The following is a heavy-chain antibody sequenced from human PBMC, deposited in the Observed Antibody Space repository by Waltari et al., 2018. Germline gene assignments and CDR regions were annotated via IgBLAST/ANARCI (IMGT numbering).Heavy chain of an antibody. Sequence: QVQLVESGGGVVQPGRSLRLSCAASGCTFSSYAMHWVRQAQSKGVGWVAVISYDGSNKYYADSVKGRFTISRYNSKNTLYLQMNSLRAEDTAVYYCARDLGRAGKKYYPTSGSPTYWGQGTLVTVSS. CDR1: GCTFSSYA. J-gene: IGHJ4*02. D-gene: IGHD1-26*01. CDR3: ARDLGRAGKKYYPTSGSPTY. CDR2: ISYDGSNK. V-gene: IGHV3-30*01.